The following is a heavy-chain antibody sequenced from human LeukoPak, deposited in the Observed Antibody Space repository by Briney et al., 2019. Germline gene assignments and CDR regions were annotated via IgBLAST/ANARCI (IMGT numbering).Heavy chain of an antibody. Sequence: SETLSLTCTVSGRPISSYYWSWIRQPAGKGLEWIGRIYTSESTNYNPSLKSRVTMSLDTSKNQFSLKLSSVTAADTAVYYCARDRYYYGSGSYVWFDPWGQGTLVTVSS. V-gene: IGHV4-4*07. J-gene: IGHJ5*02. CDR3: ARDRYYYGSGSYVWFDP. CDR1: GRPISSYY. CDR2: IYTSEST. D-gene: IGHD3-10*01.